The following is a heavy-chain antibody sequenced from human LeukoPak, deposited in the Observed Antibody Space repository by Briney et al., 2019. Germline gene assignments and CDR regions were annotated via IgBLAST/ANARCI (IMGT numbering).Heavy chain of an antibody. V-gene: IGHV4-4*07. D-gene: IGHD6-19*01. J-gene: IGHJ4*02. CDR1: GGSISNYH. CDR2: IHTSGST. Sequence: PSETLSLTCTVSGGSISNYHWSWIRQPAGKGLEWIGRIHTSGSTNYKPPLKSRVTMSIDTPEDQLSLTIRSVTAADTAVYYCARRDISSGWSFDCWGQGTLVTVSS. CDR3: ARRDISSGWSFDC.